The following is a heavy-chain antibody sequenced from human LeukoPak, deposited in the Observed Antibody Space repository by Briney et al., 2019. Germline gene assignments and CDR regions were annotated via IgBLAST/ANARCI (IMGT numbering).Heavy chain of an antibody. Sequence: GGSLRLSCAASGFSFSGYCMNWVRQAPGKGLEWVSSISSSSSYIYYADSVKGRFTISRDNAKNTLYLQMGSLRGEDLAVYYCARGSHRRYSSSWYSLWGQGTLVTVSS. J-gene: IGHJ4*02. CDR3: ARGSHRRYSSSWYSL. D-gene: IGHD6-13*01. CDR1: GFSFSGYC. CDR2: ISSSSSYI. V-gene: IGHV3-21*01.